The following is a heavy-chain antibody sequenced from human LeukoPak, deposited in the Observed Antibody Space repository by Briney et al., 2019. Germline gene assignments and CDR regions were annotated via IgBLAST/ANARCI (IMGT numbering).Heavy chain of an antibody. Sequence: HSQTLSLTCAISGDSVSSNSAAWNWIRQSPSRGLEWLGRTYYRSKWYDDFPESMKSRITINPDTSKSQFSLQLNSVTSEDTAVYYCARGPIAYYGMDVWGQGTTVTVSS. J-gene: IGHJ6*02. CDR2: TYYRSKWYD. V-gene: IGHV6-1*01. CDR3: ARGPIAYYGMDV. D-gene: IGHD2-21*01. CDR1: GDSVSSNSAA.